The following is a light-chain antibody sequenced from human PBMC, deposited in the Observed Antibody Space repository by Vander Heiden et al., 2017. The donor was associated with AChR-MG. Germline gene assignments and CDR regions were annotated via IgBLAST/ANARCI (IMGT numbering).Light chain of an antibody. Sequence: QSVLTQPPSASGTPGQRVTISCSGSSPNIGSNTVNWYQQLPGTAPKLLMYGNNQRPSGVPDRFSGSKSGTSASLAISGLQAEEESDYHCAAWDDSLNIVVFGGGTKLTVL. CDR2: GNN. CDR3: AAWDDSLNIVV. J-gene: IGLJ2*01. CDR1: SPNIGSNT. V-gene: IGLV1-44*01.